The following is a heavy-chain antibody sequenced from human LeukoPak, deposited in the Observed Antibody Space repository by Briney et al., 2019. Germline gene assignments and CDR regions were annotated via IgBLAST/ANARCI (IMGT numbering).Heavy chain of an antibody. CDR3: ARGPQKYYYYYMDV. J-gene: IGHJ6*03. CDR1: GYTFTGYY. V-gene: IGHV1-8*03. CDR2: MNPNSGNT. Sequence: ASVKVSCKASGYTFTGYYMHWVRQAPGQGLEWMGWMNPNSGNTGYAQKFQGRVTITRNTSISTAYMELSSLRSEDTAVYYCARGPQKYYYYYMDVWGKGTTVTVSS.